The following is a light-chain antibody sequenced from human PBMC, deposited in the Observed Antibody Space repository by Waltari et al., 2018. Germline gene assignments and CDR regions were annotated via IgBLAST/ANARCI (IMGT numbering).Light chain of an antibody. V-gene: IGLV3-25*03. CDR2: QDT. CDR1: TLPKQY. Sequence: SYELTQPPSVSVSPGQTAKITCSGDTLPKQYAYWYQQKPGQAPVMVIYQDTQRPSGIPERFSGSSSGTTVTLTISDVQAAGEAVYHCQSADSTNTYVIFGGGTQLTVL. CDR3: QSADSTNTYVI. J-gene: IGLJ2*01.